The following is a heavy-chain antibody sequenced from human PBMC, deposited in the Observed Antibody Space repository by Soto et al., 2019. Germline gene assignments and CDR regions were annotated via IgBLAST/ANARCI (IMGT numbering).Heavy chain of an antibody. D-gene: IGHD3-10*01. CDR1: GGSITGFY. V-gene: IGHV4-59*08. CDR2: VFHSGST. CDR3: ARHLRGSGSYFKY. J-gene: IGHJ4*02. Sequence: QVQLQESGPGLVKPSETLSLTCTVSGGSITGFYWSWIRQPPGKGREWIGFVFHSGSTNYNPSLRSRGTLSVDPSKHQFSLKLSSVTAAGTAVYYCARHLRGSGSYFKYWGQGTLVTVSS.